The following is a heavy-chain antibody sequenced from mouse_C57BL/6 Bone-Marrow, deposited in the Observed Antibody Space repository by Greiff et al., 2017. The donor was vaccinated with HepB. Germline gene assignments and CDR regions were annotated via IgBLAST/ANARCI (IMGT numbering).Heavy chain of an antibody. J-gene: IGHJ2*01. Sequence: EVQLQQSGPELVKPGASVKMSCKASGYTFTDYNMHWVKQSHGKSLEWIGYINPNNGGTSYNQKFKGKATLTVNKSSSTAYMELRSLTSEDSAVYYCAGGSSYESYFDYWGQGTTLTVSS. CDR2: INPNNGGT. CDR3: AGGSSYESYFDY. CDR1: GYTFTDYN. D-gene: IGHD1-1*01. V-gene: IGHV1-22*01.